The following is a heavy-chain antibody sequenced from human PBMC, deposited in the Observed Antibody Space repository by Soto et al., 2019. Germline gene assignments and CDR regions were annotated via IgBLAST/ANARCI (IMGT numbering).Heavy chain of an antibody. D-gene: IGHD6-13*01. CDR1: GGTFSSYA. J-gene: IGHJ5*02. CDR2: IIPIFGTA. Sequence: SVKVSCKASGGTFSSYAISWVRQAPGQGLEWMGGIIPIFGTANYAQKFQGRVTITADESTNTAYMELSSLRSEDTAVYYCARSPHIIIAAAGTHWFDPWGQGTLVTVSS. CDR3: ARSPHIIIAAAGTHWFDP. V-gene: IGHV1-69*13.